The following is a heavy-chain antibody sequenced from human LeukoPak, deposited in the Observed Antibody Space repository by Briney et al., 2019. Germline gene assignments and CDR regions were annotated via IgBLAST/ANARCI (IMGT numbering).Heavy chain of an antibody. Sequence: GGSLRLSCAASGFTFSNYEVYWVRQAPGKGLEWVSYISSSGNTIYYADSVKGRFTISRDNAKNSLHLQMNSLRAEDTAVYYCANDLHYYVDMDVWGQGTTVTVSS. J-gene: IGHJ6*02. CDR3: ANDLHYYVDMDV. D-gene: IGHD3-10*02. V-gene: IGHV3-48*03. CDR1: GFTFSNYE. CDR2: ISSSGNTI.